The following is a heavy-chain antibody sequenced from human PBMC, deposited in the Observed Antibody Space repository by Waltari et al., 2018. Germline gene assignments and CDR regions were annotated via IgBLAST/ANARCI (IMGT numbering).Heavy chain of an antibody. Sequence: EVQLVESGGGLVKPGGSLRLSCAASGFTFSSYSMNWVRQAPGNGLECVSSISSSSSYIYYADSVKGRFTISRDNAKNSLYLQMNSLRAEDTAVYYCARVPLDGTTANYWGQGTLVTVSS. J-gene: IGHJ4*02. V-gene: IGHV3-21*01. CDR1: GFTFSSYS. CDR2: ISSSSSYI. D-gene: IGHD4-17*01. CDR3: ARVPLDGTTANY.